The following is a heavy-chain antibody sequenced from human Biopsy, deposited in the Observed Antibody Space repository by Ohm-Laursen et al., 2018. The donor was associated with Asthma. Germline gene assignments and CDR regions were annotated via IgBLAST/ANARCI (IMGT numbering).Heavy chain of an antibody. V-gene: IGHV3-30*03. D-gene: IGHD2-21*02. CDR1: GFTFRSYG. Sequence: SLRLSCAASGFTFRSYGMHWVRQAPGKGLEWVAFLSYDGSNKYYGDSVKGRFTISRDNSKNTLYLQMDSLRAEDTAVYYCASYEVVTAILPLDVWGQGTTVTVSS. J-gene: IGHJ6*02. CDR2: LSYDGSNK. CDR3: ASYEVVTAILPLDV.